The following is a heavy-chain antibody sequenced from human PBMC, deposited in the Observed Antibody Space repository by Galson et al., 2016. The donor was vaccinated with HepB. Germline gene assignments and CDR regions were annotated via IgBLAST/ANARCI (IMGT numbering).Heavy chain of an antibody. D-gene: IGHD3-3*01. Sequence: SLRLSCAASGFTFSSYAMSWVRQAPGKGLEWVSGISGSGGSTYYADSVKGRFTISRDNSKNTLYLQMNSLRAEDTAVYYCAKDVLGRSGYYRDYYWYFDLWGRGTLVTVSS. CDR1: GFTFSSYA. V-gene: IGHV3-23*01. CDR2: ISGSGGST. J-gene: IGHJ2*01. CDR3: AKDVLGRSGYYRDYYWYFDL.